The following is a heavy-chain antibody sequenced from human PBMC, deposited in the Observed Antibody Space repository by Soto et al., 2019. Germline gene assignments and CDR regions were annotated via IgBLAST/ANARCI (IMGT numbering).Heavy chain of an antibody. D-gene: IGHD2-15*01. J-gene: IGHJ4*02. CDR3: ARGKTYCSGGSCYEQFDY. CDR2: INPSGST. V-gene: IGHV4-34*01. CDR1: CESFSGYY. Sequence: PSETLSLTCAVYCESFSGYYWNWIRQPPGKGLEWIGKINPSGSTNYNPSLKCRVTISVDTSKNQFSLNLGSVTAADTAVYYCARGKTYCSGGSCYEQFDYWGQGTLVTVSS.